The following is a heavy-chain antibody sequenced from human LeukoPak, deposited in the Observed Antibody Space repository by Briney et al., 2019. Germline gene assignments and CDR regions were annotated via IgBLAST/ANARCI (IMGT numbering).Heavy chain of an antibody. CDR3: ARETGDSNAFDI. D-gene: IGHD3-3*01. CDR2: IYHSGST. V-gene: IGHV4-30-2*01. CDR1: GGSISSGGYS. J-gene: IGHJ3*02. Sequence: SETLSLTCAVSGGSISSGGYSWSWIRQPPGKGLEWIGYIYHSGSTYYNPSLKSRVTISLDTSKSQSSLKLSSVTAADTAVYYCARETGDSNAFDIWGQGTMVTVSS.